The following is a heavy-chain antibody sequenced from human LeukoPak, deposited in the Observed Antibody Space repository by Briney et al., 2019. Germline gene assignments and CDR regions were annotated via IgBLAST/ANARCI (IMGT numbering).Heavy chain of an antibody. CDR3: AKSTVTTGYYFDY. Sequence: GRSLRLSCAASGFTFDDYAMHWVRQDPGKGLEWVSGISWNSGSIGYADSVKGRFTISRDNAKNSLYLQMNSLRAEDTALYYCAKSTVTTGYYFDYWGQGTLVTVSS. D-gene: IGHD4-17*01. J-gene: IGHJ4*02. CDR2: ISWNSGSI. V-gene: IGHV3-9*01. CDR1: GFTFDDYA.